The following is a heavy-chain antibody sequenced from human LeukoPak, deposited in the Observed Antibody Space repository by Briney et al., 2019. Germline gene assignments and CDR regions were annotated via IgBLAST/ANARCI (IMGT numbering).Heavy chain of an antibody. D-gene: IGHD3-16*01. J-gene: IGHJ4*02. V-gene: IGHV4-38-2*02. CDR1: GYSISSGYY. Sequence: SETLSLTCTVSGYSISSGYYWGWIRQPPGKRLEWIGSIYHSGSTHYNPSLKSRVTISVDTSKNQFSLKLSSVTAADTAVYYCASLIMNYVDYWGQGTLVTVSS. CDR3: ASLIMNYVDY. CDR2: IYHSGST.